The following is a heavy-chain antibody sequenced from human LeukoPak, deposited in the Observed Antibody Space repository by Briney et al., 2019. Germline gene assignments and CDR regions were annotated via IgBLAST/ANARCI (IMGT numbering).Heavy chain of an antibody. CDR3: ARDVYGDY. D-gene: IGHD3-16*01. CDR2: INSDGSTT. V-gene: IGHV3-74*01. Sequence: QPGRSLRLSCAASGFTFSSYWMHWVRQAPGKGLVWVSHINSDGSTTSYADSVKGRFTISRDNAKNTLYLQMNSLRAEDTAVYYCARDVYGDYWGQGILVTVSS. CDR1: GFTFSSYW. J-gene: IGHJ4*02.